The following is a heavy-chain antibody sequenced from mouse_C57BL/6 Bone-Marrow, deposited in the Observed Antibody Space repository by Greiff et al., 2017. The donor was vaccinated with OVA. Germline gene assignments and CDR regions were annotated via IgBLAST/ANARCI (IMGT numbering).Heavy chain of an antibody. CDR3: ARLYDGYPYWYCDV. Sequence: VQLQQSGAELARPGASVKLSCKASGYTFTSYGISWVKQRTGQGLEWIGEIYPRSGNTYYNEKFKGKATLNADNSSRTAYMELRSLTSEDSAVYFGARLYDGYPYWYCDVWGTGTTVTVSS. D-gene: IGHD2-3*01. CDR2: IYPRSGNT. J-gene: IGHJ1*03. V-gene: IGHV1-81*01. CDR1: GYTFTSYG.